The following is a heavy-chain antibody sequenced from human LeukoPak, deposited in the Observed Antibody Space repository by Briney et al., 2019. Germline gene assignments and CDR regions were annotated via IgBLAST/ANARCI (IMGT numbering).Heavy chain of an antibody. D-gene: IGHD4-17*01. CDR3: AREGRQDYVYFDC. CDR1: GDSISSYY. Sequence: SETLSLTCTVSGDSISSYYWSWIRQPPGKGLEWMGYINYSGNTNYNPSLKSRVTISVDTSKNQFSLRLTSVTAADTAVYYCAREGRQDYVYFDCWGQGTLVNVSS. J-gene: IGHJ4*02. CDR2: INYSGNT. V-gene: IGHV4-59*01.